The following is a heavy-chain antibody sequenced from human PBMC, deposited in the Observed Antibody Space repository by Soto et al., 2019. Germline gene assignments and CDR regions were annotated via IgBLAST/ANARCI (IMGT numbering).Heavy chain of an antibody. CDR2: IYYSGST. J-gene: IGHJ6*03. D-gene: IGHD3-10*01. V-gene: IGHV4-59*08. CDR1: GGSISSYY. Sequence: SDTLSLTCTVSGGSISSYYWSWIRQPPGKGLEWIGYIYYSGSTNYNPSLKSRVTISVDTSKNQFSLKLSSVTAADTAVYYCARLGFGELLDGRYYYMDVWGKGTTVT. CDR3: ARLGFGELLDGRYYYMDV.